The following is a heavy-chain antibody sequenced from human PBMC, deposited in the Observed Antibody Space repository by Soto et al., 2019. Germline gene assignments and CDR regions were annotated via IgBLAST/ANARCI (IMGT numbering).Heavy chain of an antibody. D-gene: IGHD4-17*01. J-gene: IGHJ6*03. CDR1: GYSFTSYW. V-gene: IGHV5-51*01. Sequence: PGESLKISCKGSGYSFTSYWIGWVRQMPGKGLEWMGIIYPGDSDTRYSPSFQGRFTISRDNSKNTLYLQMNSLRAEDTAVYYCAKDQGDYGDYVHYYYYMDVWGKGTTVTVSS. CDR3: AKDQGDYGDYVHYYYYMDV. CDR2: IYPGDSDT.